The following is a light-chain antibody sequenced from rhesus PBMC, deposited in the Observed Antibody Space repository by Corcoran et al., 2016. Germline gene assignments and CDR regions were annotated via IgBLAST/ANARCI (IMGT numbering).Light chain of an antibody. Sequence: DIQMTQSPSSLSASVEDTVTITCQASQGISSWLAWYQKKPGKAPKLRLYKASRLQSVVPSWLSGSGSWTDFTSTNSTLPPEEFTTYYFLQYSSSPRPFCQGTKVEIK. J-gene: IGKJ1*01. CDR3: LQYSSSPRP. CDR2: KAS. CDR1: QGISSW. V-gene: IGKV1-22*01.